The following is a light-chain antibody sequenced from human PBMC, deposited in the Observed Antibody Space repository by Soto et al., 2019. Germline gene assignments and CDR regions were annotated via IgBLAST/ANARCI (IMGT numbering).Light chain of an antibody. V-gene: IGLV2-8*01. Sequence: QSVLTQPPSASGSPGQSVTISCTGTSSDVGGYNFVSWYQQHPGKAPKLIIYEVTRRPSGVPDRFSGSKSGNTASLTVSGHLAEDEADYYCASYAGGNQVFGTGTKVTVL. J-gene: IGLJ1*01. CDR2: EVT. CDR3: ASYAGGNQV. CDR1: SSDVGGYNF.